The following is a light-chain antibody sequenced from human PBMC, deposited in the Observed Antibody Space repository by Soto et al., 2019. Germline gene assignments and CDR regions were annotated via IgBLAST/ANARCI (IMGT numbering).Light chain of an antibody. J-gene: IGKJ5*01. CDR3: QQYGDSSIP. Sequence: EIVLTLSPGTLSLSPGERAALSCRASQSVLRSSLAWYQQNRGQAPRVLIYDASSRATGIPARFSASGSGTDFTLTISRLEPEDFAVYYCQQYGDSSIPFGQGTRLEF. V-gene: IGKV3-20*01. CDR1: QSVLRSS. CDR2: DAS.